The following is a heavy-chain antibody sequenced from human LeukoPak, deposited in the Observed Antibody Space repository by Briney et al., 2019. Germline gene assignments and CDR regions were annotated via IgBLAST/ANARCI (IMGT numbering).Heavy chain of an antibody. Sequence: PGGSLRLSCAASRFTFSSYSMNWVRQAPGKGLEWVSYISCGSSTIYYADSVKGRFTTSRDNAKNSLYLQMNSLRAEDTAVYYCASGAAVGTSRFEYWGQGTLVTVSS. CDR2: ISCGSSTI. CDR3: ASGAAVGTSRFEY. CDR1: RFTFSSYS. D-gene: IGHD6-13*01. J-gene: IGHJ4*02. V-gene: IGHV3-48*01.